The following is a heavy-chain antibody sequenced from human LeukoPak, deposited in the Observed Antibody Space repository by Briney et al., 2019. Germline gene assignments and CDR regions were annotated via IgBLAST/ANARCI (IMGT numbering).Heavy chain of an antibody. CDR2: ISNSGGSI. J-gene: IGHJ3*02. V-gene: IGHV3-48*03. Sequence: GGSLRLSCEASGFTFSSYEMNWVRQAPGKGLEWVSHISNSGGSIYYADSVKGRFTISRDNAKNSLYLQMNSLRAEDTAVYYCARSFDIWGQGTMVTVSS. CDR3: ARSFDI. CDR1: GFTFSSYE.